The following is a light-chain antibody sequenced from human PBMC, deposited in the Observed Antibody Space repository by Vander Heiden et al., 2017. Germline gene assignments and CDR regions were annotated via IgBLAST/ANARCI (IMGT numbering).Light chain of an antibody. CDR1: ALPKKS. Sequence: SYELTQPPSASVSPGQTARITCSGDALPKKSAYWYQQKSGQAPVLVIYEDSKRPSVIPERFSGSSSGTMATLTIRGGQVEDEADYYSYSTDSSGNHGVFGGGTKLTVL. CDR3: YSTDSSGNHGV. CDR2: EDS. V-gene: IGLV3-10*01. J-gene: IGLJ2*01.